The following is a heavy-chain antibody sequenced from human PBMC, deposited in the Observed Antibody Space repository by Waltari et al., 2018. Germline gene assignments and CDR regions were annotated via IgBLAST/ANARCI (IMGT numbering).Heavy chain of an antibody. CDR2: INHSGST. V-gene: IGHV4-34*01. Sequence: QVQLQQWGAGLLKPSETLSLTCAVSGGSFSGYYWSWIRQPPGKGLEWIGEINHSGSTNYNPSLKSRVTISVDTSKNQFSLKLSSVTAADTAVYYCARGGIAVASWGQGTLVTVSS. CDR1: GGSFSGYY. CDR3: ARGGIAVAS. J-gene: IGHJ5*02. D-gene: IGHD6-19*01.